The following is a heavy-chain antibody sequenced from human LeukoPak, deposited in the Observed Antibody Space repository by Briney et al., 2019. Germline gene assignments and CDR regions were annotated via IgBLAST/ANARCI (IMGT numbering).Heavy chain of an antibody. CDR2: IYYSGST. D-gene: IGHD3-10*01. CDR1: GGSISSYY. V-gene: IGHV4-59*01. J-gene: IGHJ4*02. CDR3: ASSTWFGELSD. Sequence: SETLSLTCTVSGGSISSYYWSWVRQPPGKGLEWSGYIYYSGSTNYNPSLKSRVTISVDTSKNQFSLKLSSVTAADTAVYYCASSTWFGELSDWGQGTLVTVSS.